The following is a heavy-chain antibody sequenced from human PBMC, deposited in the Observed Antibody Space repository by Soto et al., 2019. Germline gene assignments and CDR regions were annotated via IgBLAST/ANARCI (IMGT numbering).Heavy chain of an antibody. Sequence: QVQLQQWGAGLLKPSETLSLTCAVDGGSFSGYYWNWIRQPPGKGLEWIGEINHSGSTNYNPSLKSRVTISVDTSKNQFSLKLSSVTAADTAVYYCARGWGRIFDYWGQGTLVTVSS. V-gene: IGHV4-34*01. CDR1: GGSFSGYY. CDR3: ARGWGRIFDY. CDR2: INHSGST. D-gene: IGHD7-27*01. J-gene: IGHJ4*02.